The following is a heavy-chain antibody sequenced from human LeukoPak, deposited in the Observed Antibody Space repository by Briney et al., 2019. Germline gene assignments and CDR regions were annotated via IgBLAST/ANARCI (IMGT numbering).Heavy chain of an antibody. J-gene: IGHJ5*02. D-gene: IGHD2-2*01. V-gene: IGHV1-2*02. Sequence: ASVTVSCKASGYTFTAYYMHWVRQAPAQGLEWVGCIKCDSGGTEYSRNYRGRVTMTRDTSISTAYMELSRLRSDDTAVYYCAREEYGFDPWGQGTLVTVSS. CDR2: IKCDSGGT. CDR1: GYTFTAYY. CDR3: AREEYGFDP.